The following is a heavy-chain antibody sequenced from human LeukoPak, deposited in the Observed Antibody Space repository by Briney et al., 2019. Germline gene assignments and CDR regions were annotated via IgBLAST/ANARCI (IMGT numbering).Heavy chain of an antibody. J-gene: IGHJ3*02. V-gene: IGHV3-7*01. CDR2: IKQDGSEK. Sequence: GGSLRLSCAASGFTFSSYWMSWVRQAPGKGLEWVANIKQDGSEKYYVDSVKGRFTISRDNAKNSLYLQMNSLRAEDTAVYYCARCALTARLPDAFDIWGQGTMVTVSS. D-gene: IGHD6-6*01. CDR3: ARCALTARLPDAFDI. CDR1: GFTFSSYW.